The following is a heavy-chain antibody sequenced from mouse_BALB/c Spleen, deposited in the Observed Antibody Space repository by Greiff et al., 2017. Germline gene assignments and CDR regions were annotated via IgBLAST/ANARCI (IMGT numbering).Heavy chain of an antibody. CDR3: ARDDYGSFDY. CDR1: GFTFSSYG. V-gene: IGHV5-6-3*01. D-gene: IGHD1-1*01. CDR2: INSNGGST. J-gene: IGHJ2*01. Sequence: EVQVVESGGGLVQPGGSLKLSCAASGFTFSSYGMSWVRQTPDKRLELVATINSNGGSTYYPDSVKGRFTISRDNAKNTLYLQMSSLKSEDTAMYYCARDDYGSFDYWGQGTTLTVSS.